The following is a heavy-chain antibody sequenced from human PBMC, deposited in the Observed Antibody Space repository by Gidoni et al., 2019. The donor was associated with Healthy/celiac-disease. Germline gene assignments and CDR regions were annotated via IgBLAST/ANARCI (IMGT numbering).Heavy chain of an antibody. V-gene: IGHV4-34*01. J-gene: IGHJ4*02. CDR3: ARGHVGSSGYYRQFDY. D-gene: IGHD3-22*01. CDR2: INHSGST. CDR1: GGSFSGYY. Sequence: QVQLQQWGAGLLKPSETLSLTCAVYGGSFSGYYWRWIRQPPGKRLEWIGEINHSGSTNYNPSLKSRVTISVDTSKNQFSLKLSSVTAADTAVYYCARGHVGSSGYYRQFDYWGQGTLVTVSS.